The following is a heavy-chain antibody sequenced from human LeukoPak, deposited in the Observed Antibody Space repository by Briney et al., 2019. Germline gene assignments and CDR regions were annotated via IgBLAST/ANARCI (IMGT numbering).Heavy chain of an antibody. D-gene: IGHD3-16*02. CDR1: GFTFSSYS. Sequence: GGSLRLSCAASGFTFSSYSMNWVRQAPGKGLEWVSLISSSSSYIYYADSVKGRFTISRDNAKNSLYLQMNSLRAEDTAVYYCARTYVWGSYRYTPDYWGQGTLVTVSS. CDR2: ISSSSSYI. CDR3: ARTYVWGSYRYTPDY. V-gene: IGHV3-21*01. J-gene: IGHJ4*02.